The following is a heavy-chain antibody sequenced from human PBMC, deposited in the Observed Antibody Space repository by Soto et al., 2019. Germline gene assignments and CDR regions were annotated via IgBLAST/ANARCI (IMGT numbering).Heavy chain of an antibody. Sequence: QVQLVQSGAEVKKPGSSVKVSCKASGGTFSSYAISWVRQAPGQGLEWMGGIIPIFGTANYAQKFQGRVTITADESTSTAYMELSSLRSEDTAVYYCARSNSVAGNYYYYYGMDVWGQGTTVTVSS. D-gene: IGHD6-19*01. CDR1: GGTFSSYA. V-gene: IGHV1-69*01. J-gene: IGHJ6*02. CDR3: ARSNSVAGNYYYYYGMDV. CDR2: IIPIFGTA.